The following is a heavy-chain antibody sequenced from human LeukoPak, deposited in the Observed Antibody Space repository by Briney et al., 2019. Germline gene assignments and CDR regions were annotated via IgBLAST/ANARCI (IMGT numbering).Heavy chain of an antibody. D-gene: IGHD2-21*02. V-gene: IGHV3-9*01. Sequence: PGRSLRLSCAASGFTFDDYAMHWARQAPGKGLEWVSGISWNSGSIDYADSVKGRFTISRDNAKNSLYLQMNSLRAEDTALYYCAKAGPLLAYCGGDCYFDYWGQGTLVTVSS. CDR1: GFTFDDYA. J-gene: IGHJ4*02. CDR2: ISWNSGSI. CDR3: AKAGPLLAYCGGDCYFDY.